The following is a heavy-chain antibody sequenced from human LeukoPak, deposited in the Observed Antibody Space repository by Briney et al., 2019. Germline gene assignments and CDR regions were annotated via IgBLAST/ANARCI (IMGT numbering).Heavy chain of an antibody. D-gene: IGHD6-13*01. CDR2: IYYSGST. CDR1: GGSISSYY. CDR3: ASLAAAGTGADY. Sequence: SETLSLTCSVSGGSISSYYWSWIRQPPGKGLEWIGYIYYSGSTNYNPSLKSRVTISVDTSKNQFSLKLSSVTAADTAVYYCASLAAAGTGADYWGQGTLVTGSS. V-gene: IGHV4-59*08. J-gene: IGHJ4*02.